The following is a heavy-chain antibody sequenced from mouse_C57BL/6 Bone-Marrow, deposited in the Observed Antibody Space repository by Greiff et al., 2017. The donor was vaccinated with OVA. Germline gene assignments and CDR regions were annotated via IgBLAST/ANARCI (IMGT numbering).Heavy chain of an antibody. V-gene: IGHV1-59*01. CDR2: IDPSDSYT. J-gene: IGHJ1*03. D-gene: IGHD1-1*01. CDR1: GYTFTSYW. Sequence: QVQLQQPGAELVRPGTSVKLSCKASGYTFTSYWMHWVKQRPGQGLEWIGVIDPSDSYTNYNQKFKGKATLTVDTSSSTAYMQLSSLTSEDSAVYYCARFGTYYYGSTHWYFDVWGTGTTVTVSS. CDR3: ARFGTYYYGSTHWYFDV.